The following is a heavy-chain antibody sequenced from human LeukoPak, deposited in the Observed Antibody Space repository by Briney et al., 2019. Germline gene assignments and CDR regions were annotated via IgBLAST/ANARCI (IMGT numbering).Heavy chain of an antibody. Sequence: ASVKVSCKASGYTFTGYYMHWVRQAPGQGLEWMGWINPNSGGTNYAQKFQGRVTMTRDTSISTAYMELSRLRSDDTAVYYCARVAKLGSSAVDIWGQGTMVTVSS. D-gene: IGHD7-27*01. CDR3: ARVAKLGSSAVDI. CDR2: INPNSGGT. V-gene: IGHV1-2*02. CDR1: GYTFTGYY. J-gene: IGHJ3*02.